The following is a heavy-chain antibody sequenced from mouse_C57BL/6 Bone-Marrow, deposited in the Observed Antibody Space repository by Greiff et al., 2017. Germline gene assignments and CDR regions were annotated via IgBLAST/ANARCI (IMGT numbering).Heavy chain of an antibody. CDR3: ARLGFAY. J-gene: IGHJ3*01. Sequence: QVQLQQPGAELVKPGASVKLSCKASGYTFTSSWMQWVTQRPGQGLEWIGEIDPSVSYTNYNQKFKGKATLTVDTSSSTAYMQLSSLTSEDSAVYYCARLGFAYWGQGTLVTVSA. V-gene: IGHV1-50*01. CDR1: GYTFTSSW. CDR2: IDPSVSYT.